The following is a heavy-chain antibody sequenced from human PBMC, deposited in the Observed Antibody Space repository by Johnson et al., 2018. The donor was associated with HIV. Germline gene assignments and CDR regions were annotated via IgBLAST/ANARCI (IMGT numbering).Heavy chain of an antibody. CDR2: ISSSGSTI. D-gene: IGHD4-23*01. Sequence: QVQLVESEGGLVQPGGSLRLSCAAYEFTFSDYYMSWIRQAPGKGLEWVSYISSSGSTIYYADSVKGRFTISRDNAKNSLYLQMNSLRAEDTAVYYCARDGTTVATSGGAFDIWGQGTMVTVSS. V-gene: IGHV3-11*04. J-gene: IGHJ3*02. CDR3: ARDGTTVATSGGAFDI. CDR1: EFTFSDYY.